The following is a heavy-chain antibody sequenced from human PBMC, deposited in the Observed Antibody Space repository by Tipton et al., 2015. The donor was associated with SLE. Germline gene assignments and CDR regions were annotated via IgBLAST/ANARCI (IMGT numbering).Heavy chain of an antibody. J-gene: IGHJ3*02. V-gene: IGHV4-34*01. Sequence: TLSLTCAVYGGSFSGYYWSWVRQSPVKGLEWIGQINHSGGTSYNPSLKSRVTISVDISKSQFSLKLSSVTAADTAIYYCARGAWSPAFGIWGQGTVVIVSS. CDR1: GGSFSGYY. CDR2: INHSGGT. CDR3: ARGAWSPAFGI.